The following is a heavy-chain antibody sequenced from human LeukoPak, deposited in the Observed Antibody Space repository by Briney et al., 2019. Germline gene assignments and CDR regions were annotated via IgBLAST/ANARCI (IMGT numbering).Heavy chain of an antibody. CDR1: GGPISSYY. D-gene: IGHD3-3*01. J-gene: IGHJ6*02. CDR3: AGTYYDFWSGYQDAYYGMDV. CDR2: IYYSGST. V-gene: IGHV4-59*01. Sequence: SETLSLTCTVSGGPISSYYWSWIRQPPGKGLEWIGYIYYSGSTNYNPSLKSRVTISVDTSKNQFSLKLSSVTAADTAVYYCAGTYYDFWSGYQDAYYGMDVWGQGTTVTVSS.